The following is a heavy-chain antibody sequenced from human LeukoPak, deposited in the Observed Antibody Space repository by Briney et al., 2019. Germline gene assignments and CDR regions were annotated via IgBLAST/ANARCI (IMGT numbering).Heavy chain of an antibody. V-gene: IGHV3-30*02. D-gene: IGHD3-3*01. J-gene: IGHJ4*02. Sequence: PGGSLRLSCAASGFTFSSYGMHWVRQAPGKGLEWVAFIRYDGSNKYYADSVKGRFTISRDNSKNTLYLQMNSLRAEDTAVYYCAKDRVLRFLEWRYFDYWGQGTLVTVSS. CDR2: IRYDGSNK. CDR1: GFTFSSYG. CDR3: AKDRVLRFLEWRYFDY.